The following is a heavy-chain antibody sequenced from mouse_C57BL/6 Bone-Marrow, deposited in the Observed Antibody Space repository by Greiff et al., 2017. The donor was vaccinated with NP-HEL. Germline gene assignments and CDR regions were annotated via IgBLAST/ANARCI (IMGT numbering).Heavy chain of an antibody. J-gene: IGHJ1*03. V-gene: IGHV1-39*01. CDR2: INPNYGTT. CDR3: ARLLRSFWYFDV. Sequence: EVQLQQSGPELVKPGASVKLSCKASGYSFTDYNMNWVKQSNGKSLEWIGVINPNYGTTSYNQKFKGKATLTVDQSSSTAYMQLNSLTAEDSAVYYWARLLRSFWYFDVWGKGTTVTVSA. CDR1: GYSFTDYN. D-gene: IGHD1-1*01.